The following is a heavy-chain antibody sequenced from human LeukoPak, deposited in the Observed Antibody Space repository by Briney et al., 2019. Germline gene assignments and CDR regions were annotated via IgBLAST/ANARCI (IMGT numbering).Heavy chain of an antibody. V-gene: IGHV4-38-2*02. J-gene: IGHJ5*01. CDR1: GYSISSGYY. CDR3: ANPPTVTKIRFDS. Sequence: SETLSLTCTVSGYSISSGYYWGWIRQPPGKGLEWIGSIYHSGSTYYNPSLKSRVTISVDTSKNQFSLKLSSVTAADTAVYYCANPPTVTKIRFDSWGQGTLVTVSS. D-gene: IGHD4-17*01. CDR2: IYHSGST.